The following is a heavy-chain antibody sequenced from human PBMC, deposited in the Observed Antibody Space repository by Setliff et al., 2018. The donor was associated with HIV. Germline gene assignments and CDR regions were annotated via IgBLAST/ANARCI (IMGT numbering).Heavy chain of an antibody. Sequence: PSETLSLTCTVSGGSITSDSFYWGWIRQPPGKGLEWIGSIYYRGDTYYNPSLKSRVTTSVDTIKNQFFLKLSSLPAADTAVYYCARQPTFDSSGSLSYWGQGILVTVSS. CDR1: GGSITSDSFY. CDR3: ARQPTFDSSGSLSY. J-gene: IGHJ4*02. D-gene: IGHD3-22*01. CDR2: IYYRGDT. V-gene: IGHV4-39*01.